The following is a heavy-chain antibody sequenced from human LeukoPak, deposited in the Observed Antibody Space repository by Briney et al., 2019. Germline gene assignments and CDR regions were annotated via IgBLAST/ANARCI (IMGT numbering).Heavy chain of an antibody. J-gene: IGHJ3*02. D-gene: IGHD3-3*01. CDR3: ARGPRITIFGVVMANDAFDI. V-gene: IGHV1-2*02. Sequence: ASVKVSCKASGYTFTGYYMHWVRQAPGQGLEWMGWINPNSGGTNYAQKFQGRVTMTRDTSISTAYMELSRLRFDDTVVYYCARGPRITIFGVVMANDAFDIWGQGTMVTVSS. CDR2: INPNSGGT. CDR1: GYTFTGYY.